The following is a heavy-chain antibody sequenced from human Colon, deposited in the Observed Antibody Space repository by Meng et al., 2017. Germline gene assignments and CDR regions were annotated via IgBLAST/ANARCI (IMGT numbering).Heavy chain of an antibody. CDR3: ARPHMTEAGYYFDY. Sequence: QLQLVQSGAEVKKPGASVKVSCKASGYTFTGYYMHWVRQAPGQGLEWMGMIKPNRGSTDYAQKFQGRVSMTRDTSTTTSYMELSNLTSDDTAVYYCARPHMTEAGYYFDYWGQGTLVTVSS. J-gene: IGHJ4*02. V-gene: IGHV1-46*01. CDR2: IKPNRGST. D-gene: IGHD6-19*01. CDR1: GYTFTGYY.